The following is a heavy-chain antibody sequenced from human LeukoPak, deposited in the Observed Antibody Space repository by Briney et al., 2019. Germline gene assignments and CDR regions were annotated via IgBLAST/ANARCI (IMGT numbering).Heavy chain of an antibody. CDR3: AKRDDSGGNLVDL. J-gene: IGHJ4*02. V-gene: IGHV4-39*02. CDR2: IYYSGST. CDR1: GVSIRSVSHY. Sequence: SETLSLTCTVSGVSIRSVSHYWAWIRQPPGKGLEWIGSIYYSGSTYYNPSLENRVTISIDTSKNHFSLKLTSLSAADTSVYYCAKRDDSGGNLVDLWGQGTLVTVS. D-gene: IGHD3-22*01.